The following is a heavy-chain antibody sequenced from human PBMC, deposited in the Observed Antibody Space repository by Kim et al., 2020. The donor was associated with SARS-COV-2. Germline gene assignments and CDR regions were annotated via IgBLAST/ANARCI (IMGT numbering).Heavy chain of an antibody. V-gene: IGHV7-4-1*01. CDR2: IKTKTGNP. CDR3: ARGGGDCSGGACFHYYGLDV. D-gene: IGHD2-15*01. Sequence: ASVKVSCKASGYTFSDYALHWVRQAPGQRLEWLGWIKTKTGNPTYAQESRGRFVFSVDASVSTAYLEIVNLKTEDTAVYYCARGGGDCSGGACFHYYGLDVRGQRTTVTVSS. CDR1: GYTFSDYA. J-gene: IGHJ6*02.